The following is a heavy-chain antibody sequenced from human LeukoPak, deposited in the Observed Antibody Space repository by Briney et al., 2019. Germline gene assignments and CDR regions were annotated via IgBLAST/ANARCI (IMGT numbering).Heavy chain of an antibody. Sequence: GGSLRLSCAASGFIFSSYWMGWVRQAPGKGLEWVAYIKQDGSEKYYVDSGKGRFTISRDNAKNSLYLQMTSLRAEDTAVYYCARDGGGSPEPYYYYYGMDVWGQGTTVTVSS. CDR2: IKQDGSEK. D-gene: IGHD3-16*01. CDR1: GFIFSSYW. J-gene: IGHJ6*02. V-gene: IGHV3-7*03. CDR3: ARDGGGSPEPYYYYYGMDV.